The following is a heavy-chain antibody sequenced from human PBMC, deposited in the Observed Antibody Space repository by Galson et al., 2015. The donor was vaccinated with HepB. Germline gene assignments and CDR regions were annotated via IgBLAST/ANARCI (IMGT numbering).Heavy chain of an antibody. CDR3: ARGRTGYYGSGSYGP. CDR1: GGSFSGYY. D-gene: IGHD3-10*01. CDR2: INHSGST. Sequence: SETLSLTCAVYGGSFSGYYWSWIRQPPGKGLEWIGEINHSGSTNYNPSLKSRVTISVDTSKNQFSLKLSSVTAADTAVYYCARGRTGYYGSGSYGPWGQGTLVTVSS. J-gene: IGHJ5*02. V-gene: IGHV4-34*01.